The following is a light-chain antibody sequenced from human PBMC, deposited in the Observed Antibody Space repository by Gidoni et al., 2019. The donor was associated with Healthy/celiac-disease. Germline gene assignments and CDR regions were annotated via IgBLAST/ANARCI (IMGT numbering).Light chain of an antibody. J-gene: IGKJ4*01. Sequence: DIQMTQSPSSLSASVGDRVTITCQASQDISNYLNWYQQKPGKAPKLLIYDASNLETGVPSRFSGSGSGTDFTFTISSLQPEDIATYYSQQYDNLPGLTFGGGTKVEIK. V-gene: IGKV1-33*01. CDR3: QQYDNLPGLT. CDR1: QDISNY. CDR2: DAS.